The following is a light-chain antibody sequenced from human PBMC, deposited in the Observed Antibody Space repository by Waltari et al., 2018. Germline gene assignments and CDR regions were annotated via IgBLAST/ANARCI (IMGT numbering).Light chain of an antibody. J-gene: IGLJ3*02. Sequence: QSALTQPASISGSPGQSITISCAGTISDVGSFNLVSWYQHHPGKAPNLMIFEVSQRPAGISDRFSGSKSGNTASLTISGLQAEDEANYYCCSYARSKVGLCGGGTKLTVL. V-gene: IGLV2-23*02. CDR1: ISDVGSFNL. CDR3: CSYARSKVGL. CDR2: EVS.